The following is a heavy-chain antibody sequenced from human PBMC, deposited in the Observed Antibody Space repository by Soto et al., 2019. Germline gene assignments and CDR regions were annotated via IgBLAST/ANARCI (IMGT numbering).Heavy chain of an antibody. V-gene: IGHV3-33*01. J-gene: IGHJ3*01. CDR2: IWYDGTNK. CDR1: GFIFSSCG. Sequence: PGGYLRLPWAASGFIFSSCGMHWVRQAPGKGLEWVAAIWYDGTNKYYADSVKGRFTISRDNSKNTLYLQMNSLRAEDTAVYYCARDKYSVWEYCEYDRYQAYQLCGQATIVTVPS. CDR3: ARDKYSVWEYCEYDRYQAYQL. D-gene: IGHD2-2*01.